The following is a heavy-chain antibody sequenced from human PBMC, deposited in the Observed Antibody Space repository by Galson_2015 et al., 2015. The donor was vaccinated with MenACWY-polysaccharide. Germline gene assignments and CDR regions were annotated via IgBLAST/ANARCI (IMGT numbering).Heavy chain of an antibody. CDR1: GDSVSSNSAA. V-gene: IGHV6-1*01. D-gene: IGHD2-2*01. J-gene: IGHJ5*02. CDR2: KYYRSKWYS. Sequence: CAISGDSVSSNSAAWNWIRQSPSRGLEWLGRKYYRSKWYSYYAPSVKNRITIQPDTSKNHFSLQMRSVTHDDTAVYYCARGPSTLASWAQGTLVTVSS. CDR3: ARGPSTLAS.